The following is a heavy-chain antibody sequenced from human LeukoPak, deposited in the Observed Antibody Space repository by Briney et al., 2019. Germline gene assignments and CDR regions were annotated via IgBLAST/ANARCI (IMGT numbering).Heavy chain of an antibody. J-gene: IGHJ4*02. CDR1: GFTFSSYA. CDR2: ISGSGGST. D-gene: IGHD3-3*01. CDR3: ANGKSIFGVAEEWDY. V-gene: IGHV3-23*01. Sequence: GGSLRLSCAASGFTFSSYAMSWVRQAPGKGLEWVSAISGSGGSTYYADSVKGRFTISRDNSKNTLYLQMNSLRAEDTAVYYCANGKSIFGVAEEWDYWGQGTLVTVSS.